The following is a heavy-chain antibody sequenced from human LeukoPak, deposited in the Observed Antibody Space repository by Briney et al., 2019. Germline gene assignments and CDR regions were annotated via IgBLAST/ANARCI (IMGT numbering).Heavy chain of an antibody. J-gene: IGHJ5*02. CDR1: GYTFTGYY. V-gene: IGHV1-2*02. Sequence: ASVTVSCKASGYTFTGYYMHWVRQVPGQGLEWMGWINPNSGGTNYAQKFQGRVTMTRDTSISTAYMELSRLRSDDTAVYYCARNIAVAGSRSNWFDPWGQGTLVTVSS. CDR2: INPNSGGT. CDR3: ARNIAVAGSRSNWFDP. D-gene: IGHD6-19*01.